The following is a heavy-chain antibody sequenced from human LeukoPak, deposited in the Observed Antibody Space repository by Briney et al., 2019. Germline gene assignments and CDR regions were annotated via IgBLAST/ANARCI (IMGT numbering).Heavy chain of an antibody. Sequence: GGSLRLSCAAAGFNFTNAWMSWVRQAPGKGLEWVGRIKGKPDGATIAYAAPVKGRFTISRDDSRSSLYLQMISLKTEDTAVYYCTTPTDLAYWGQGALVTVSS. V-gene: IGHV3-15*01. CDR2: IKGKPDGATI. CDR1: GFNFTNAW. J-gene: IGHJ4*02. CDR3: TTPTDLAY.